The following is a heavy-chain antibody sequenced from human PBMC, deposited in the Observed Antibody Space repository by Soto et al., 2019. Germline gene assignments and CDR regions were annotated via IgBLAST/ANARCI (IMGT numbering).Heavy chain of an antibody. CDR2: IYYSGST. CDR3: ADLLVAGTLAFVNY. Sequence: PSETLSLTCTVSGGSISSSSYYWGWIRQPPGKGLEWIGSIYYSGSTYYNPSLKNRVTISVDTSKNQFSLKLSSVTAADTVVYYCADLLVAGTLAFVNYWGQGTLVTVSS. D-gene: IGHD6-19*01. V-gene: IGHV4-39*01. CDR1: GGSISSSSYY. J-gene: IGHJ4*02.